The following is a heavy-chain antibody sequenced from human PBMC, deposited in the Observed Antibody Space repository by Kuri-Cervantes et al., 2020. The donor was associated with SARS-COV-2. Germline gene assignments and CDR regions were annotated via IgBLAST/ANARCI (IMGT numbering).Heavy chain of an antibody. CDR3: ARGSIVMVIANLDI. V-gene: IGHV3-64*01. J-gene: IGHJ3*02. D-gene: IGHD2-21*01. CDR1: GFTFSNYA. CDR2: ISSNGGST. Sequence: GGSLRLSCAASGFTFSNYAMHWVRQAPGKGLEYVSAISSNGGSTYYANAVKGRFTISRDNSKITLYLQMGSLSAEDMAAYYCARGSIVMVIANLDIGGQGTMVTVSS.